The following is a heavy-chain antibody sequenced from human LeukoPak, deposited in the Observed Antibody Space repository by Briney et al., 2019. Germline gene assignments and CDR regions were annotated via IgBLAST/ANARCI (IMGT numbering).Heavy chain of an antibody. D-gene: IGHD3-22*01. CDR3: AKDPEYYYDSSGYYAEAFDI. CDR1: GFTFSSYA. J-gene: IGHJ3*02. V-gene: IGHV3-23*01. CDR2: ISGSGGST. Sequence: PGGSLRLSCAASGFTFSSYAMSWVRQAPGKRLEWVSAISGSGGSTYYADSVKGRFTISRDNSKNTLYLQMNSLRAEDTAVYYCAKDPEYYYDSSGYYAEAFDIWGQGTMVTVSS.